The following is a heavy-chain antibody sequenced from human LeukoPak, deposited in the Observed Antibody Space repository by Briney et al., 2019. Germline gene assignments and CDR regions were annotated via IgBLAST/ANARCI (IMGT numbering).Heavy chain of an antibody. Sequence: ASVKVSCKASGGTFSSYAISWVRQAPGQGLEWMGWISAYNGNTNYAQKLQGRVTMTTDTSTSTAYMELRSLRSDDTAVYYCARDYPYYYDPTDAFDIWGQGTMVTVSS. CDR2: ISAYNGNT. D-gene: IGHD3-22*01. V-gene: IGHV1-18*01. J-gene: IGHJ3*02. CDR3: ARDYPYYYDPTDAFDI. CDR1: GGTFSSYA.